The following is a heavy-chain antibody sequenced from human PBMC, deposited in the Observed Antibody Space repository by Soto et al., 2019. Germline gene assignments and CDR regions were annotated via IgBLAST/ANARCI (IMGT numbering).Heavy chain of an antibody. V-gene: IGHV3-30-3*01. Sequence: GGSLRLSCAASGFTFSSYAMHWVRQAPGKGLEWVAVISYDGSNKYYADSVKGRFTISRDNSKNTLYLQMNSLRAEDTAVYYCARPSYSSGYYLLGYQFDYWGQGTLVTVSS. D-gene: IGHD3-22*01. CDR1: GFTFSSYA. CDR3: ARPSYSSGYYLLGYQFDY. J-gene: IGHJ4*02. CDR2: ISYDGSNK.